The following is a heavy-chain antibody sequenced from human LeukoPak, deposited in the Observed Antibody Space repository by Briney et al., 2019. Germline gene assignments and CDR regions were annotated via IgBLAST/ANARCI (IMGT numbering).Heavy chain of an antibody. D-gene: IGHD6-13*01. Sequence: SETLSITCAIYGGSFSGYYWSWIRQPPGKGLEWIGEINHSGSTNYNPSLKSRVTISVDTSKNQFSLKLSSVIAADTAVYYCASRRYSSSWRKFDYWGQGTLVTVSS. CDR2: INHSGST. J-gene: IGHJ4*02. CDR3: ASRRYSSSWRKFDY. CDR1: GGSFSGYY. V-gene: IGHV4-34*01.